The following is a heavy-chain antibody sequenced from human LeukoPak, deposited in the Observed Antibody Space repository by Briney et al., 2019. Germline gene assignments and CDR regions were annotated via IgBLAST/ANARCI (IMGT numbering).Heavy chain of an antibody. J-gene: IGHJ4*02. V-gene: IGHV3-7*01. Sequence: GGSLRLSCAASGFTFNNYGMHWVRQAPGKGLEWVAKMNEYGSEIFYVDSVKGRFTISRDNGKNSLYLQMNRLRAEDTAVYYCAREGFGSYFDYWGQGTLVTVSS. CDR3: AREGFGSYFDY. CDR1: GFTFNNYG. CDR2: MNEYGSEI. D-gene: IGHD3-10*01.